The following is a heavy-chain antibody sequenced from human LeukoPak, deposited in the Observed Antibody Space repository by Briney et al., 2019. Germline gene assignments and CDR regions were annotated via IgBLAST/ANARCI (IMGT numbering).Heavy chain of an antibody. CDR1: GFTFSSYS. Sequence: GGSLRLSCAASGFTFSSYSMNWVRQAPGKGLEWVSSISSSSSYIYYADSVKGRFTISRDNAKNSLHLQMNSLRAEDTAVYYCAKDALTYYYDSSGPNFDYWGQGTLVTVSS. J-gene: IGHJ4*02. D-gene: IGHD3-22*01. CDR3: AKDALTYYYDSSGPNFDY. V-gene: IGHV3-21*01. CDR2: ISSSSSYI.